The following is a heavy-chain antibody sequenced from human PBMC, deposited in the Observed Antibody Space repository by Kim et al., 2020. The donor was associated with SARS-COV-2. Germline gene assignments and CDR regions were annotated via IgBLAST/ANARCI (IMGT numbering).Heavy chain of an antibody. J-gene: IGHJ4*02. Sequence: IYPGDSDTRYSPSFQGQVTISADKSISTAYLQWSSLKASDTAMYYCARIGDYWGQGTLVTVSS. V-gene: IGHV5-51*01. CDR2: IYPGDSDT. CDR3: ARIGDY. D-gene: IGHD2-15*01.